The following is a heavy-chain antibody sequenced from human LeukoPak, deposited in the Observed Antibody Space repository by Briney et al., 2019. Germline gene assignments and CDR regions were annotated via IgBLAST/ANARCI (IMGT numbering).Heavy chain of an antibody. J-gene: IGHJ4*02. V-gene: IGHV3-23*01. CDR2: ISGSGGST. CDR3: ARDRCSASCPFDY. CDR1: GFTFSSYG. Sequence: PGGTLRLSCGASGFTFSSYGMTWVRQAPGKGLEWVSAISGSGGSTYYADSVKGRFTISRDNSKNTLYLQMNSLRAEDTAVYYCARDRCSASCPFDYWGQGTLVTVSS. D-gene: IGHD2-2*01.